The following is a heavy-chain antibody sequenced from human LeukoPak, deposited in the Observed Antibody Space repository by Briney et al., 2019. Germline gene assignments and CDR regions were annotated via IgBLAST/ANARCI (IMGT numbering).Heavy chain of an antibody. V-gene: IGHV3-30*02. CDR3: AKDGGPTMSWFDP. D-gene: IGHD3-22*01. CDR2: IWYGGSNK. CDR1: GFTFSSYG. J-gene: IGHJ5*02. Sequence: PGGSLRLSCAASGFTFSSYGMHWVRQAPGKGLEWVAVIWYGGSNKYYADSVKGRFTISRDNSKNTLYLQMNSLRAEDTAVYYCAKDGGPTMSWFDPWGQGTLVTVSS.